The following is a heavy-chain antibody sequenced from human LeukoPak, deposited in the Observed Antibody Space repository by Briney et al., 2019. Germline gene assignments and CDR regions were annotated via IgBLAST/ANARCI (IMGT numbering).Heavy chain of an antibody. CDR3: ARGGLRGPLLDY. Sequence: PSETLSLTCTVSGGSISSYYWSWIRQPPGKGLEWIGYIYYSGSTNYNPSLKSRVTISVDTSKDQFSLKLSSVTAADTAVYYCARGGLRGPLLDYWGQGTLVTVSS. V-gene: IGHV4-59*01. D-gene: IGHD4-17*01. CDR1: GGSISSYY. J-gene: IGHJ4*02. CDR2: IYYSGST.